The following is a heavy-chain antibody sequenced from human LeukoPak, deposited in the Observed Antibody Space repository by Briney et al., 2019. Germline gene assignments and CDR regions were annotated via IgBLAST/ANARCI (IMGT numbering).Heavy chain of an antibody. CDR1: GFAFSSYA. CDR3: AKAGIAVPATPEY. V-gene: IGHV3-23*01. D-gene: IGHD6-19*01. Sequence: GGSLRLSCAASGFAFSSYAMNWARQAPGKGLEWVSVISSSGGTTYYSDSVKGRFIISRDNSKNTLYLQMNSLRAEDTAVYYCAKAGIAVPATPEYCGQGTQVTVSS. J-gene: IGHJ4*02. CDR2: ISSSGGTT.